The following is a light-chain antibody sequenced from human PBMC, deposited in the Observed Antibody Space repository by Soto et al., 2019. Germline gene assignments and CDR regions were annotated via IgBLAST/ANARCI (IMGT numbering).Light chain of an antibody. CDR3: QQLNKYPST. Sequence: DIKMTQSPSSLSASLGDRVTMTCRTSQSISHFLNWYQQKPGKAPKLLIYGASTLQSGVPSRFSGSGSGTDFTLTIISLQPEDFATYYCQQLNKYPSTVGAGTKV. CDR1: QSISHF. J-gene: IGKJ4*01. V-gene: IGKV1-9*01. CDR2: GAS.